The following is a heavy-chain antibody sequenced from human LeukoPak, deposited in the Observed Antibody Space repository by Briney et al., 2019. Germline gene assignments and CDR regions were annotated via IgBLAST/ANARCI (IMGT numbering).Heavy chain of an antibody. CDR3: ARDYYGSGSYHYFDY. V-gene: IGHV4-34*01. J-gene: IGHJ4*02. D-gene: IGHD3-10*01. Sequence: SETLSLTCAVYGGSFSGYYWSWIRQPSGKGLEWIGEINHSGSTNYNPSLKSRVTISVDTSKNQFSLKLSSVTAADTAVYYCARDYYGSGSYHYFDYWGQGTLVTVSS. CDR2: INHSGST. CDR1: GGSFSGYY.